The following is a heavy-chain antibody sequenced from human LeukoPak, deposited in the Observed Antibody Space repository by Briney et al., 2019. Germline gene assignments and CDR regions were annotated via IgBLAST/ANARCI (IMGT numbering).Heavy chain of an antibody. CDR2: VYHAGSN. J-gene: IGHJ3*02. Sequence: SETLSLTCSVSGYSVSSDHYWGWSRQPPGEGLEWIGTVYHAGSNYHNPSLESRLTISMDTSKNQYSPKLTSVPVADTAVYYCARTYWAHDAFDIWGQGTMVAVSS. D-gene: IGHD2-8*02. V-gene: IGHV4-38-2*01. CDR1: GYSVSSDHY. CDR3: ARTYWAHDAFDI.